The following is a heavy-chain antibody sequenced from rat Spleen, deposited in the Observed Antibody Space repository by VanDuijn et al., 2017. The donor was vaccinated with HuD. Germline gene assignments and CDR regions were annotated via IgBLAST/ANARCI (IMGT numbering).Heavy chain of an antibody. Sequence: EVQLVESGGGLVQPGRSLKLSCAASGFTFSDYNMAWVRQAPKKGLEWVATISYDGSSTYYRDSVKGRFTISRDNAKNTQYLQMDSRRSEDTATYYCARHGVSGLDYWGQGVMVTVSS. CDR3: ARHGVSGLDY. J-gene: IGHJ2*01. CDR2: ISYDGSST. CDR1: GFTFSDYN. D-gene: IGHD1-1*01. V-gene: IGHV5-7*01.